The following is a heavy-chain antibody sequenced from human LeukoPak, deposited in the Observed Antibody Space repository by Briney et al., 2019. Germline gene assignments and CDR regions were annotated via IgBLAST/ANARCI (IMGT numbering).Heavy chain of an antibody. D-gene: IGHD2-2*02. Sequence: PGRSLRLSCAASGFTFSSYGMHWVRQAPGKGLEWVAVIWYDGSNKYYADSVKGRFTISRDNSKNTLYPQMNSLRAEDTAVYYCARSTYCSSTSCYTRYEEYFDYWGQGTLVTVSS. CDR3: ARSTYCSSTSCYTRYEEYFDY. V-gene: IGHV3-33*01. CDR1: GFTFSSYG. J-gene: IGHJ4*02. CDR2: IWYDGSNK.